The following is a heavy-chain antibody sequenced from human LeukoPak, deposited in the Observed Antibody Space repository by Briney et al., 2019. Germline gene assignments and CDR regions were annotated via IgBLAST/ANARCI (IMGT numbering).Heavy chain of an antibody. CDR1: GGTFSNYT. CDR3: AKEGNGLLWFGELSGEFDY. V-gene: IGHV1-69*13. D-gene: IGHD3-10*01. Sequence: SVKVSCKASGGTFSNYTISWVRQAPGQGLEWMGGIIPIFGTANYAQKFQGRVTITADESTSTAYMELSSLRAEDTAVYYCAKEGNGLLWFGELSGEFDYWGQGTLVTVSS. CDR2: IIPIFGTA. J-gene: IGHJ4*02.